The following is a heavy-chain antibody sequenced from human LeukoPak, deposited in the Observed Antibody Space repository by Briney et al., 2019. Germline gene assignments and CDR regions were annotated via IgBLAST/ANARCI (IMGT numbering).Heavy chain of an antibody. CDR1: GGSFSSYY. Sequence: PSETQSLTCAVYGGSFSSYYWSWIRQPPGKGLEWIGEINHSGSTNYSPSLESRVTISVDTSKNQFSLKLSSVTAADTAVYYCAREEVAGPYFDYWGQGTLVTVSS. CDR3: AREEVAGPYFDY. D-gene: IGHD6-19*01. CDR2: INHSGST. J-gene: IGHJ4*02. V-gene: IGHV4-34*01.